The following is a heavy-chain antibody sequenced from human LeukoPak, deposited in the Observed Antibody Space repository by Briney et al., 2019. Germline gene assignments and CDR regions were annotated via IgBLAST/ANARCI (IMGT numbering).Heavy chain of an antibody. Sequence: SETLSLTCTVSGGSISSYYWSWIRQPPGKGLEWIGYIYYSGSTNYNPSLKSRVTISVDTSKNQFSLKLSSVTAADTAVYYCARGGPSGYYGSGSYYENWFDPWGQGTLVTVSS. J-gene: IGHJ5*02. D-gene: IGHD3-10*01. CDR2: IYYSGST. V-gene: IGHV4-59*01. CDR3: ARGGPSGYYGSGSYYENWFDP. CDR1: GGSISSYY.